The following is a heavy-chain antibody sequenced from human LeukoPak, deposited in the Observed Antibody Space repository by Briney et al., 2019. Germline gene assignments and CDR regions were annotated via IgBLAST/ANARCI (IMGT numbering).Heavy chain of an antibody. Sequence: SETLSLTCTVSGGSVSDYYWSWIRQSPGKGLEWIGYIYYTGTSYNPSLKSRVTISADTSKNQFSLRLSSVTAADTAVYYCATASYSYDINGWVPFAYGGQGTLVTVSS. D-gene: IGHD3-22*01. CDR1: GGSVSDYY. J-gene: IGHJ4*02. V-gene: IGHV4-59*08. CDR3: ATASYSYDINGWVPFAY. CDR2: IYYTGT.